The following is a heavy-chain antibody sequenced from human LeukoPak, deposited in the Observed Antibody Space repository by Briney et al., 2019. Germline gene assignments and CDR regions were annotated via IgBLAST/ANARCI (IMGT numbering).Heavy chain of an antibody. CDR3: ARTTMVRGTYYMDV. Sequence: SETLSLTCTVSGYSISSGYYWSWIRQPPGKGLEWIGYIYYSGYTNYNPSLKSRVTISVDTSKNQFSLKLSSVTAADTAVYYCARTTMVRGTYYMDVWGKGTTVTISS. CDR2: IYYSGYT. V-gene: IGHV4-61*01. D-gene: IGHD3-10*01. CDR1: GYSISSGYY. J-gene: IGHJ6*03.